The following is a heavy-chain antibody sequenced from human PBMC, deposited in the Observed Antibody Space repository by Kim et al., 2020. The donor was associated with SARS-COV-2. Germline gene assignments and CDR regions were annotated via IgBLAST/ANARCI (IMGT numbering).Heavy chain of an antibody. CDR2: IRSKAYGGTT. CDR3: TRGDNVHSMYYDILTGYYIPGTSFDY. V-gene: IGHV3-49*03. CDR1: GFTFGDYA. J-gene: IGHJ4*02. Sequence: GGSLRLSCTASGFTFGDYAMSWFRQAPGKGLEWVGFIRSKAYGGTTEYAASVKGRFTISRDDSKSIAYLQMNSLKTEDTAVYYCTRGDNVHSMYYDILTGYYIPGTSFDYWGQGTLVTVSS. D-gene: IGHD3-9*01.